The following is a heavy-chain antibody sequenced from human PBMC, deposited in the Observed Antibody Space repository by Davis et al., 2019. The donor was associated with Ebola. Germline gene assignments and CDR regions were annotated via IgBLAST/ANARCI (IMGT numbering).Heavy chain of an antibody. D-gene: IGHD7-27*01. V-gene: IGHV3-74*01. J-gene: IGHJ4*02. Sequence: GESLKISCAASGFTFTGDWMHWVRLAPGKGLVWVSRINSDGSTTTYADSAKGRFTISRDNSKNTLYLQMNSLRAEDTAVYYCAKDAYWGFDYWGQGTLVTVSS. CDR3: AKDAYWGFDY. CDR1: GFTFTGDW. CDR2: INSDGSTT.